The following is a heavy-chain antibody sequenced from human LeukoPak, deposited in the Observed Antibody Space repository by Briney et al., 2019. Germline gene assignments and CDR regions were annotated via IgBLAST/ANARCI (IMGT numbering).Heavy chain of an antibody. CDR2: IRPSDGST. CDR1: GFNFNNFP. Sequence: GGSLRLPCATSGFNFNNFPMTCVRQAPGKGLEGVSAIRPSDGSTFYADSVKGRFTISRDSSKSTLYLQMNSLRAEDTAVYYCAKLTSGWFEGFWGQGTLVTVSS. J-gene: IGHJ4*02. D-gene: IGHD6-19*01. CDR3: AKLTSGWFEGF. V-gene: IGHV3-23*01.